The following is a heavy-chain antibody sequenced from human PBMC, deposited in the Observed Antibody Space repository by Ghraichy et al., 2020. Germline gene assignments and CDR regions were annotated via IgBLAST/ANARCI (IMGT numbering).Heavy chain of an antibody. Sequence: SETLSLTCAVSGGSISSGGYSWSWIRQPPGKGLEWIGYIYHSGSTYYNPSLKSRVTISVDRSKNQFSLKLSSVIAADTAVYYCARVGRYSSSWNFDYWGQGTLVTVSS. CDR3: ARVGRYSSSWNFDY. V-gene: IGHV4-30-2*01. CDR2: IYHSGST. D-gene: IGHD6-13*01. J-gene: IGHJ4*02. CDR1: GGSISSGGYS.